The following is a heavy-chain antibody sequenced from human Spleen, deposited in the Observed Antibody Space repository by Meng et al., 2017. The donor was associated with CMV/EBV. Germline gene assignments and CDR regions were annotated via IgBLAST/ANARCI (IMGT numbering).Heavy chain of an antibody. V-gene: IGHV3-21*01. J-gene: IGHJ4*02. D-gene: IGHD3-10*01. CDR1: GCNFNNYN. CDR3: AREYYYGSGPLGN. Sequence: CSASGCNFNNYNMNWVRQAPGKGLEWISLISSPGHTRHYADSVKDRFTISRDNAKKSLYLQMNRLRVEDTGVYFCAREYYYGSGPLGNWGQGTLVTVSS. CDR2: ISSPGHTR.